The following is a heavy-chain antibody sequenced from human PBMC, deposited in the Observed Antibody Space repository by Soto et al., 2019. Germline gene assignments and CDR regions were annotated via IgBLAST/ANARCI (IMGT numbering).Heavy chain of an antibody. J-gene: IGHJ4*02. V-gene: IGHV1-3*01. CDR1: GYTFTSYA. CDR3: ARETSWSYYEGYFDY. CDR2: INAGNGNT. Sequence: QVQIVQSGAEVKKPGASVKVSCKASGYTFTSYAMHWVRQAPGQRLEWMGWINAGNGNTKYSQKFQGRVTITRDTSASTAYMELSSLRSEDTAVYYCARETSWSYYEGYFDYWGQGTLVTVSS. D-gene: IGHD1-26*01.